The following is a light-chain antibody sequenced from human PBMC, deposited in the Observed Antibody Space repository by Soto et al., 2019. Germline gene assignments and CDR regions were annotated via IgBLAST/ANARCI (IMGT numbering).Light chain of an antibody. CDR1: RPVVRQY. CDR3: QQNGRSPT. CDR2: DAV. Sequence: EIVLSQSPDALSLSPGERVSLSCRASRPVVRQYIAWYHQRSGQAPRLLLHDAVTRATGIPDRFSGSGSGSVTDFTLYISRLEPEVCGVYYCQQNGRSPTFGPGTKVEVK. V-gene: IGKV3-20*01. J-gene: IGKJ3*01.